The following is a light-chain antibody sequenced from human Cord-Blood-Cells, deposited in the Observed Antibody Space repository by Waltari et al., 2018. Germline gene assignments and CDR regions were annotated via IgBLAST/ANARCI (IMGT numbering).Light chain of an antibody. CDR1: QRVSSY. Sequence: EIVLTQSPATLSLSPGERATLSCRASQRVSSYLAWYQRKPGQAPRILIYDAANRATGIPARFSGSGSGTDFTLTISSLEPEDFAVYYCQQRSNWPPYTFGQGTKLEIK. V-gene: IGKV3-11*01. CDR3: QQRSNWPPYT. CDR2: DAA. J-gene: IGKJ2*01.